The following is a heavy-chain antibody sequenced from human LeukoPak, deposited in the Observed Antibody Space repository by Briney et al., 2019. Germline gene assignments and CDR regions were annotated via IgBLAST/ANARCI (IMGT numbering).Heavy chain of an antibody. V-gene: IGHV1-46*01. Sequence: ASVKVSCKASGYTFTSYYMHWVRQAPGQGLECMGIINPSGGSTSYAQKFRDRVTMTRDTSISTAYMELSGLTSEDTAIYFCARRGWVRGYSRSLFGYWGQGSLVTVSS. D-gene: IGHD5-12*01. CDR3: ARRGWVRGYSRSLFGY. CDR1: GYTFTSYY. J-gene: IGHJ4*02. CDR2: INPSGGST.